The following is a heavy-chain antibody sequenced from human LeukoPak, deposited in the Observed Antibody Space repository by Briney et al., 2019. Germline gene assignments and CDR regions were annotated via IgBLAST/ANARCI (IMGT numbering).Heavy chain of an antibody. Sequence: GASVKVSCKASGYTFTSLDINWVRQATGQGLEWMGWINPNSGNRGYAQQFQGRVTITRDTSISTAYMELSSLRSEDTAVYYCARVDGSPDYWGQGTLVPVSP. CDR2: INPNSGNR. D-gene: IGHD2-15*01. CDR1: GYTFTSLD. CDR3: ARVDGSPDY. V-gene: IGHV1-8*03. J-gene: IGHJ4*02.